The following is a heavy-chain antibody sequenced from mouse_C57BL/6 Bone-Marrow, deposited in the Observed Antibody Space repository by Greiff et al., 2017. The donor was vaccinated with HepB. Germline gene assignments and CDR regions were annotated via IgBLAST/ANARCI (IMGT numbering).Heavy chain of an antibody. CDR1: GYTFTSYW. CDR2: IDPSDSYT. Sequence: QVQLKQPGAELVRPGTSVKLSCKASGYTFTSYWMHWVKQRPGQGLEWIGVIDPSDSYTNYNQKFKGKATLTVDTSSSTAYMQLSSLTSEDSAVYYCARGVRFAYWGQGTLVTVSA. V-gene: IGHV1-59*01. J-gene: IGHJ3*01. CDR3: ARGVRFAY.